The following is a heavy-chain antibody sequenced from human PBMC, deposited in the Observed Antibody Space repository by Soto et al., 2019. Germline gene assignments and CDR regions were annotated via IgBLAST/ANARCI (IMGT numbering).Heavy chain of an antibody. CDR2: IYYSGST. J-gene: IGHJ6*02. CDR1: GGSISSYY. D-gene: IGHD2-2*01. Sequence: QVQLQESGPGLVKPSETLSLTCTVSGGSISSYYWSWIRQPPGKGLEWIGYIYYSGSTNYNPSLKSRVTISVDTSKNQFSLKLSSVTAADTAVYYCASGYCSSTSCPYGMDVWGQGTTVTVSS. V-gene: IGHV4-59*08. CDR3: ASGYCSSTSCPYGMDV.